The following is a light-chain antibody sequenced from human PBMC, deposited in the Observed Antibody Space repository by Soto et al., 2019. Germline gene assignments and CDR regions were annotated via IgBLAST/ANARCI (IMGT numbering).Light chain of an antibody. CDR3: NSQTTRGIRV. J-gene: IGLJ1*01. CDR1: STDVGDSNR. V-gene: IGLV2-14*01. Sequence: QSVLNQPASVSGSPGQSITLSCTGTSTDVGDSNRVSWYHHHPGKARKLIIYEVSYRPSGGSNRFSGSKSAYTASLTISGRQSEDEADYYCNSQTTRGIRVVGTGTKVTVL. CDR2: EVS.